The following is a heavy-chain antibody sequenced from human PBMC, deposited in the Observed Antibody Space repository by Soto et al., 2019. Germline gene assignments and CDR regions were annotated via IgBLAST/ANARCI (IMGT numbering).Heavy chain of an antibody. CDR3: AKILQLGDYAYYYYGMDV. V-gene: IGHV3-30*18. Sequence: QVQLVESGGGVVQPGRSLRLSCAASGFTFSSYGMHWVRQAPGKGLEWVAVISYDGNNKYYADSVKGRFTISRDNSKNMLYLQMNSLRAEDTAVYYCAKILQLGDYAYYYYGMDVWGQGTTVTVSS. CDR2: ISYDGNNK. J-gene: IGHJ6*02. D-gene: IGHD4-17*01. CDR1: GFTFSSYG.